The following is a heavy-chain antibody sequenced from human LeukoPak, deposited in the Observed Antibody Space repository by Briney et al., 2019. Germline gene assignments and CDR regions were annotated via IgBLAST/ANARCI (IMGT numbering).Heavy chain of an antibody. V-gene: IGHV3-7*01. CDR1: GFSFSRYW. Sequence: GGSLRLSCAASGFSFSRYWMSWVRQAPGKGLEWVANIKEDGSEKYYVDSAKGRFTISRDNAKNSLYLQMNSLRAEDTAVYYCARGARVSLFWGQGTLVTVSS. CDR3: ARGARVSLF. J-gene: IGHJ4*02. D-gene: IGHD3-10*01. CDR2: IKEDGSEK.